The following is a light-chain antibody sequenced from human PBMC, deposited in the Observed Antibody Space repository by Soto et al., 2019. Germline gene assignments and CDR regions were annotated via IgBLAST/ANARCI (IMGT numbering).Light chain of an antibody. J-gene: IGKJ1*01. V-gene: IGKV3-20*01. CDR1: QNLGSGY. Sequence: EIVLTQSPGTLSLSPGERATLSCRASQNLGSGYLAWYQQKPGQAPRILIYAASSRATGIPDRSSGSGSGTDFTLSISRLDPEDFAVYYCQQYDTSPRTFGQGTKVEI. CDR2: AAS. CDR3: QQYDTSPRT.